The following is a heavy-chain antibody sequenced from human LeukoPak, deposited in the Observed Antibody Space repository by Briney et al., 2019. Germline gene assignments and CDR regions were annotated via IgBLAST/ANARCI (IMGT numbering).Heavy chain of an antibody. J-gene: IGHJ2*01. CDR2: ISWNSGSI. D-gene: IGHD6-19*01. CDR3: AKDKYSSGLESDWYFDL. V-gene: IGHV3-9*03. Sequence: GGSLRLSCAASGFTFDDYAMHWVRQAPGKGLEWVSGISWNSGSIGYADSVKGRFTISRDNAKNSLYLHMNSLRAEDMALYYCAKDKYSSGLESDWYFDLWGRSTLVTVSS. CDR1: GFTFDDYA.